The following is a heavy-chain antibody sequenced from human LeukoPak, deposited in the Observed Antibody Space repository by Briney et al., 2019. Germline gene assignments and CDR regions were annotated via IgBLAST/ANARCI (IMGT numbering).Heavy chain of an antibody. CDR2: VSNNGIDK. Sequence: PGGSLRLSCAASGLTFSSDGIHWVRQAPGKGLEWVAFVSNNGIDKHYGDSVQGRFSISRDNSKNTLYLEMKSLRVEDTAMYYCAKGIARDSYYLDYWGQGTLVTVSS. D-gene: IGHD5-24*01. CDR3: AKGIARDSYYLDY. V-gene: IGHV3-30*02. CDR1: GLTFSSDG. J-gene: IGHJ4*02.